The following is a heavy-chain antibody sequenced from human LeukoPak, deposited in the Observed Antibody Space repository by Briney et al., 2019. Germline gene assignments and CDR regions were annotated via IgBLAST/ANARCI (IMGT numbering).Heavy chain of an antibody. J-gene: IGHJ1*01. CDR2: IYYSGST. V-gene: IGHV4-30-4*01. CDR3: ASGGNSGYDFEYFQH. CDR1: GGSISSGDYY. D-gene: IGHD5-12*01. Sequence: SETQSLTCTVSGGSISSGDYYWSWIRQPPGKGLEWIGYIYYSGSTYYNPSLKSRVTISVDTSKNQFSLKLSSVTAADTAVYYCASGGNSGYDFEYFQHWGQGTLVTVSS.